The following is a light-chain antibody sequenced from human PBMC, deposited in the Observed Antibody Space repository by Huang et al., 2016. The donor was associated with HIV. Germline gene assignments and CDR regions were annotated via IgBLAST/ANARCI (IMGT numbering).Light chain of an antibody. CDR1: HDINTY. CDR3: QQLSAYPLA. J-gene: IGKJ3*01. V-gene: IGKV1-9*01. Sequence: QLTQSPSSLSASIGDRVTIACRGSHDINTYLAWDQQKPGRAPKLLIYDASTLQTGVPSRFRGFGSGTAFSLTITSLQPDDFAVYYCQQLSAYPLAFGPGTTVD. CDR2: DAS.